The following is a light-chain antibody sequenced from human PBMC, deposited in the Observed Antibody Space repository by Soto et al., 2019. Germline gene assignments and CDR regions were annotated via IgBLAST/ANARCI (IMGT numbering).Light chain of an antibody. J-gene: IGLJ2*01. CDR3: AAWDDSLNGVV. V-gene: IGLV1-36*01. CDR1: SSNIGNNA. CDR2: YDD. Sequence: QSVLTQPPSVSDAPRQRVTISCSGSSSNIGNNAVNWYQQLPGKAPKLLIYYDDLLPSGVSDRFSGSKSGTSASLAISGFQSEDEADYYCAAWDDSLNGVVFGGGTKLTVL.